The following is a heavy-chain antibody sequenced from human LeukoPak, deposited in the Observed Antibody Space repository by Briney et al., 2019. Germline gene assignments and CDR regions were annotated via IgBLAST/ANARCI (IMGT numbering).Heavy chain of an antibody. V-gene: IGHV3-11*03. CDR3: ARLGGWFFGY. J-gene: IGHJ4*02. CDR2: ISTSGSST. Sequence: GGSLRLSCAASGFTFSDFYMTWIRQAPGKGLEWVSYISTSGSSTNYADSLKGRFTISRDNAKKSLYLQMNTLRGDDTAVYYCARLGGWFFGYWGQGTLVTVSS. CDR1: GFTFSDFY. D-gene: IGHD3-10*01.